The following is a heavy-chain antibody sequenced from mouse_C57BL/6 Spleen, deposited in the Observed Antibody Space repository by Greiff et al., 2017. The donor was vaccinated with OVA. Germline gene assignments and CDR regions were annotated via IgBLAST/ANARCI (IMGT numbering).Heavy chain of an antibody. CDR2: INPYNGGT. CDR3: ARSPYGNYVDY. D-gene: IGHD2-1*01. V-gene: IGHV1-19*01. CDR1: GYTFTDYY. Sequence: VQLKQSGPVLVKPGASVKMSCKASGYTFTDYYMNWVKQSHGKSLEWIGVINPYNGGTSYNQKFKGKATLTVDKSSSTAYMELNSLTSEDSAVYYCARSPYGNYVDYWGQGTTLTVSS. J-gene: IGHJ2*01.